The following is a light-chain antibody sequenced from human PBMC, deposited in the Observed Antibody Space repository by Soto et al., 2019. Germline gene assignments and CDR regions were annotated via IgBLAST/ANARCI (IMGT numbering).Light chain of an antibody. CDR1: QDINNY. CDR3: LQHDTYPWT. V-gene: IGKV1-17*03. Sequence: DIPMTQSPSAVSASVGDRVTITCRASQDINNYLAWFQQKPGKVPKRLIFDASSLQSGVPSRFGVSGSGTEFSLTIYSLQPEDFATYYCLQHDTYPWTFGQGTQVEIK. J-gene: IGKJ1*01. CDR2: DAS.